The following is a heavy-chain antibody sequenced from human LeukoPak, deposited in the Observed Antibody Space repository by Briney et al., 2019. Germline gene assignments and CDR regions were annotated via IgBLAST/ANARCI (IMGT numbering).Heavy chain of an antibody. Sequence: ASVKVSCKALGYTFTSNYVLWVRQAPGQGLEWVGWIDPNNGATYYAQQFQGRVTMTRDTSITTAYMELDSLTSDDTAVYYCARDLKDDGFGAEGSLDFWGRGTLVTVSS. D-gene: IGHD3-10*01. CDR2: IDPNNGAT. J-gene: IGHJ4*02. V-gene: IGHV1-2*02. CDR1: GYTFTSNY. CDR3: ARDLKDDGFGAEGSLDF.